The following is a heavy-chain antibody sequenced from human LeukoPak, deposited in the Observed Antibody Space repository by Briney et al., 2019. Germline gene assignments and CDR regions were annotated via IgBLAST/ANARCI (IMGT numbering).Heavy chain of an antibody. CDR2: INPNAGNP. J-gene: IGHJ4*02. CDR1: GYTFTRYA. Sequence: ASVKVSCKASGYTFTRYAMNWLRQAPGQGLEWMGWINPNAGNPTYAQAFTGRFVFSLDTSVSTAYLQISSLNTEDTAVYYCAIDQPVAGVSNFDSWGQGTLVTVSS. CDR3: AIDQPVAGVSNFDS. D-gene: IGHD6-19*01. V-gene: IGHV7-4-1*02.